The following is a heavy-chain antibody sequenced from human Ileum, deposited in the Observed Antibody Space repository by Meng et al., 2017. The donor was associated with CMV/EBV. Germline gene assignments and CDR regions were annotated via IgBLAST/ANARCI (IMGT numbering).Heavy chain of an antibody. CDR3: ARFRIAALGNLFDP. J-gene: IGHJ5*02. CDR1: GPSISSGDYY. D-gene: IGHD6-13*01. Sequence: VQLQKSGPGLVKPSQTLSLSCTVSGPSISSGDYYWSWIRQPPGKGLEWIGYIFFSGNTYYNPSLNNRVIISIDTPRNQFSLKVDSVTAADTAVYYCARFRIAALGNLFDPWGHGTLVTVSS. CDR2: IFFSGNT. V-gene: IGHV4-30-4*08.